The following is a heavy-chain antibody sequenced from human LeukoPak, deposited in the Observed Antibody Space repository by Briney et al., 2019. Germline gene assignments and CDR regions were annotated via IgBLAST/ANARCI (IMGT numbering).Heavy chain of an antibody. V-gene: IGHV3-30*04. Sequence: GGSLRLSCAASGFTFSSYAMHWVRQAPGKGLEWVAVISYDGSNKYYADSVKGRFTISRDNSKNTLYLQMNSLRAEDTAVYYCARLYDSSGLSADDDAFDIWGQGTMVTVSS. CDR3: ARLYDSSGLSADDDAFDI. CDR2: ISYDGSNK. J-gene: IGHJ3*02. CDR1: GFTFSSYA. D-gene: IGHD3-22*01.